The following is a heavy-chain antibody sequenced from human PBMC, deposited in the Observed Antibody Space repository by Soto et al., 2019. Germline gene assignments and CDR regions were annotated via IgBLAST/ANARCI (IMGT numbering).Heavy chain of an antibody. CDR1: GYTFTSYG. CDR2: ISAYNGNT. D-gene: IGHD6-19*01. CDR3: ARLTVAGTYGRYYYYYYMDV. J-gene: IGHJ6*03. Sequence: ASVKVSCKASGYTFTSYGISWVRQAPGQGLEWMGWISAYNGNTNYAQKLQGRVTMTTDTSTSTAYMELRSLRSDDTAVYYCARLTVAGTYGRYYYYYYMDVWGKGTTVTVSS. V-gene: IGHV1-18*01.